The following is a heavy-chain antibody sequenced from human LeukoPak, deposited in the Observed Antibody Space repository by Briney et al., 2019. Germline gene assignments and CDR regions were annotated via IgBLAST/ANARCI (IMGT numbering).Heavy chain of an antibody. CDR2: ISIIVINT. Sequence: ISIIVINTYSADSVKGRFTISRENAKNSLYLQMNSLRAEDTAVYYCAGDYYDSSGYFLGVYWGQGTLVTVSS. CDR3: AGDYYDSSGYFLGVY. J-gene: IGHJ4*02. D-gene: IGHD3-22*01. V-gene: IGHV3-48*03.